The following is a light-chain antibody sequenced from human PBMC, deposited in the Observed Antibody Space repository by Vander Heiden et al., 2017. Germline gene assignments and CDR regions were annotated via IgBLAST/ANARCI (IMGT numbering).Light chain of an antibody. J-gene: IGKJ4*01. CDR2: DAS. Sequence: DIVLTQSSATLSLSPGARATLFCRASQSVSICLAWYQQNPGQAPRLLIYDASNRATGIPARFSGSVSGTDFTLTISSLEPEDFAVYYCQHRSNWPPRATFGGGTKVEIK. V-gene: IGKV3-11*01. CDR3: QHRSNWPPRAT. CDR1: QSVSIC.